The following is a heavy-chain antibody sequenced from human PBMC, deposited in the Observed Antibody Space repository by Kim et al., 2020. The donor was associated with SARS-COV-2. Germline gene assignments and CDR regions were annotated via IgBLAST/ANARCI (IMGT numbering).Heavy chain of an antibody. Sequence: SETLSLTCTVSGGSISSSSYYWGWIRQPPGKGLEWIGSIYYSGSTYYNPSLKSRVTISVDTSKNQFSLKLSSVTAADTAVYYCASRGRWERTEGEWYFDLWGRGTLVTVSS. CDR1: GGSISSSSYY. CDR2: IYYSGST. J-gene: IGHJ2*01. CDR3: ASRGRWERTEGEWYFDL. D-gene: IGHD1-26*01. V-gene: IGHV4-39*07.